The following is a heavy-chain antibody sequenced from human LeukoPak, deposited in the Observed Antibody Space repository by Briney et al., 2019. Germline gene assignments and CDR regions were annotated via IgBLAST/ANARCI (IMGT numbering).Heavy chain of an antibody. CDR2: IIPILGIA. Sequence: SVKVSCKASGGTFSSYTISWVRQAPGQGLEWMGRIIPILGIANYAQKFQGRVTITADKSASTAYMELSSLRSEDTAVYYCARGMRGVIRSFDYWGQGTLVTVSS. CDR3: ARGMRGVIRSFDY. V-gene: IGHV1-69*02. D-gene: IGHD3-10*01. CDR1: GGTFSSYT. J-gene: IGHJ4*02.